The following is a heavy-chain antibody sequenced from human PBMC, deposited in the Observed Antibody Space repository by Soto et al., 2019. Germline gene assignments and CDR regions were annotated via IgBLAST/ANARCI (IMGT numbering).Heavy chain of an antibody. CDR2: IYPGDSDT. CDR3: ARHPGSPGSYFGLDV. D-gene: IGHD6-13*01. V-gene: IGHV5-51*01. Sequence: PGESLKISCKGSGYSFTSYWINWVRQMPGKGLEWMGLIYPGDSDTRYSPSFQGQVTISADKSIDTAYLQWRSLKASDTAVYYCARHPGSPGSYFGLDVWGQGTTVTVSS. J-gene: IGHJ6*02. CDR1: GYSFTSYW.